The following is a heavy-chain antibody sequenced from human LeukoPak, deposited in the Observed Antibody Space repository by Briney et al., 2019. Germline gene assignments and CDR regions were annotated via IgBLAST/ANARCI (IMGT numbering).Heavy chain of an antibody. V-gene: IGHV3-7*03. Sequence: GGSLRLSCATSGFTLSNFWMSWVRQAPGKGLEWVADINQDGSQKYYRDSVKGRFTISRDNAKNSLYPEMNSLSAEDTAVYYCARDRGWLQSDYWGQGALVTVSS. J-gene: IGHJ4*02. D-gene: IGHD5-24*01. CDR2: INQDGSQK. CDR3: ARDRGWLQSDY. CDR1: GFTLSNFW.